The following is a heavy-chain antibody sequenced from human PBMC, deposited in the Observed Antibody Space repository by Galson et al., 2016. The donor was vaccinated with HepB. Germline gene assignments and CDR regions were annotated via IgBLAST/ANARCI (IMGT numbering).Heavy chain of an antibody. CDR2: FDPEDGET. CDR3: ATDRVWFGELPLGFHYGMDV. D-gene: IGHD3-10*01. Sequence: SVKVSCKVSGYSLTELSMHWVRQAPGKGLEWMGGFDPEDGETIYAQKFQGRVTMTGDTSTDTAYMELSSLRSEDTAVYYCATDRVWFGELPLGFHYGMDVWGQGTTVTVSS. V-gene: IGHV1-24*01. CDR1: GYSLTELS. J-gene: IGHJ6*02.